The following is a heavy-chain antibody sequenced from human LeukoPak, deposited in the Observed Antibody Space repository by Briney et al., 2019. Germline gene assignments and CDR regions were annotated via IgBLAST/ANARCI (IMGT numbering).Heavy chain of an antibody. CDR1: GFTFRTYS. CDR2: ISSSSTYI. D-gene: IGHD3-10*01. CDR3: ARDPFYGSGLSYYFDY. Sequence: GGSLRLSCAASGFTFRTYSMTWVRQAPGKGLEWVSSISSSSTYIYYTDSVKGRFTISRDDAKNSLYLQMNSLRAEDTAVYYCARDPFYGSGLSYYFDYWGQGTLVTVSS. J-gene: IGHJ4*02. V-gene: IGHV3-21*01.